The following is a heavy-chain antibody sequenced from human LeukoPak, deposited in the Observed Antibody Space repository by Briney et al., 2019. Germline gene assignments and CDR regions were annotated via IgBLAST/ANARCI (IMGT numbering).Heavy chain of an antibody. CDR2: IYHSGST. CDR3: ARAPTAMETRYYYYYMDV. V-gene: IGHV4-4*02. D-gene: IGHD5-18*01. J-gene: IGHJ6*03. CDR1: DGSISSSNW. Sequence: SETLSLTCAVSDGSISSSNWWTWVRQPPGKGLEWIGEIYHSGSTNYNPSLKSRVTISIDKSENQFSLELSSVTAADTAVYYCARAPTAMETRYYYYYMDVWGKGTTVTVSS.